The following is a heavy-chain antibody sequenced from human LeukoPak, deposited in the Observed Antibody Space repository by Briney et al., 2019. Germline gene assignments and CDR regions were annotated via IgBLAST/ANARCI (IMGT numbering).Heavy chain of an antibody. D-gene: IGHD6-13*01. CDR2: ISSSSSYI. CDR1: GFTFSSYS. Sequence: PGGSLRLSCAASGFTFSSYSMNWVRQAPGKGLEWVSSISSSSSYIYYADSVKGRFTISRDSAKNSLYLQMNSLRAEDTAVYYCARGYSSSRKPYYMDVWGKGTTVTVSS. CDR3: ARGYSSSRKPYYMDV. J-gene: IGHJ6*03. V-gene: IGHV3-21*01.